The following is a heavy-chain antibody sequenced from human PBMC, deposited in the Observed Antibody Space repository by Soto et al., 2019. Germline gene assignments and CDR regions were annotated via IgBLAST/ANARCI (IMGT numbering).Heavy chain of an antibody. CDR2: MNPNRGNT. J-gene: IGHJ6*03. Sequence: QVQLVQSGAEVKKPGASVKVSCKASGYTFTSYDINWVRQATGQGLEWIGWMNPNRGNTGYAQKFQRRVHMTSNKSRSTAYMEMRSLRSEDTAVYYCAGGNMMTFGGVDATPYYYYYMDFWGKGTTVTVSS. CDR1: GYTFTSYD. V-gene: IGHV1-8*01. D-gene: IGHD3-16*01. CDR3: AGGNMMTFGGVDATPYYYYYMDF.